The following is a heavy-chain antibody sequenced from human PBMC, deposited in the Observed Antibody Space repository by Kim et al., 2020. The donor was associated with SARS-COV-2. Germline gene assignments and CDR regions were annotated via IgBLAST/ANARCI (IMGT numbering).Heavy chain of an antibody. J-gene: IGHJ4*02. CDR2: IKQAGSEK. Sequence: GGSLRLSCAASGFTFSSYWMSWVRQAPGKGLEWVANIKQAGSEKYYVDSEKGRFTISRDNAKNSLYLQMNSLRAEDTAVYYCARDNVDTAMGIFDYWGQGTLVTVSS. D-gene: IGHD5-18*01. V-gene: IGHV3-7*03. CDR3: ARDNVDTAMGIFDY. CDR1: GFTFSSYW.